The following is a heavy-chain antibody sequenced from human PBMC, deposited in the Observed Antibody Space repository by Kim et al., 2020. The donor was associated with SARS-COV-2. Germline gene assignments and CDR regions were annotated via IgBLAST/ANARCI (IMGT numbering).Heavy chain of an antibody. D-gene: IGHD3-10*01. J-gene: IGHJ3*02. V-gene: IGHV7-4-1*02. CDR1: GYTFTSYA. CDR2: INTNTGNP. CDR3: ARDPFLMVRGVRDAFDI. Sequence: ASVKVSCKASGYTFTSYAMNWVRQAPGQGLEWMGWINTNTGNPTYAQGFTGRFVFSLDTSVSTAYLQISSLKAEDTAVYYCARDPFLMVRGVRDAFDIWGQGTMVTVSS.